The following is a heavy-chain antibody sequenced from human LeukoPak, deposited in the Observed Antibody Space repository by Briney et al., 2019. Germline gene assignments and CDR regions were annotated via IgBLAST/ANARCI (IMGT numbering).Heavy chain of an antibody. V-gene: IGHV1-69*04. D-gene: IGHD3-3*01. CDR1: GGTFSSYA. CDR3: ASQYYDFWY. J-gene: IGHJ4*02. Sequence: SVKVSCKASGGTFSSYAISWVRQAPGQGLEWMGRIIPIFGIANYAQKFQGRVTITADKSTSTAYMELSSLRSEDAAVYYCASQYYDFWYWGQGTLVTVSS. CDR2: IIPIFGIA.